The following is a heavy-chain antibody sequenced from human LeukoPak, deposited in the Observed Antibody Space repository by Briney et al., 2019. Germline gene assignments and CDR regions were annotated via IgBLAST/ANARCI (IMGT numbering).Heavy chain of an antibody. Sequence: KTSETLSLTCAVSGGSISSYYWSWIRQPAVKGLEWIGRTYTSGSTNYNPSLKSRVTMSVDTSKNQFSLKLSSVTAADTAVYYCARDSRSPGYFDYWGQGTLVTVSS. CDR3: ARDSRSPGYFDY. V-gene: IGHV4-4*07. J-gene: IGHJ4*02. CDR2: TYTSGST. CDR1: GGSISSYY.